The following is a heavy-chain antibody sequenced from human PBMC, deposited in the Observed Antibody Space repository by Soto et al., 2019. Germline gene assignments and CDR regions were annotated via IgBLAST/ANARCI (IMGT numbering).Heavy chain of an antibody. D-gene: IGHD2-21*02. J-gene: IGHJ3*02. V-gene: IGHV3-48*02. CDR1: GFTFSSYS. Sequence: EVQLVESGGGLVQPGGSLRLSCAASGFTFSSYSMNWVRQAPGKGLEWVSYISSSSSTIYYADSVKGRFTISRDNAKNSLSLEMTSLRDEDTAVYYCARDGSAGVVVTAAFDIWGQGTMVTVSS. CDR3: ARDGSAGVVVTAAFDI. CDR2: ISSSSSTI.